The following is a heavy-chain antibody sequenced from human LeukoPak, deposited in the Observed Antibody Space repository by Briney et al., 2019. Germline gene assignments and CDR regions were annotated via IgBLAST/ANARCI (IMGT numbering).Heavy chain of an antibody. CDR3: ARDDNLIHLWAVFDY. CDR2: ISATGNTI. CDR1: GFTFDAFG. V-gene: IGHV3-48*03. Sequence: GGSLRLSCAASGFTFDAFGMTWVRQAPGKGLEWVSYISATGNTIFYADSVKGRFTVSRDNAKNSLYLQMSSLRAEDTAVYYCARDDNLIHLWAVFDYWGQGSLVTVSS. D-gene: IGHD5-18*01. J-gene: IGHJ4*02.